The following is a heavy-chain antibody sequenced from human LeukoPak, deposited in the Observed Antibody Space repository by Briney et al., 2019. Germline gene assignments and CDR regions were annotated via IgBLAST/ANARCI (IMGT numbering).Heavy chain of an antibody. Sequence: PSETLSLTCTVSGVSIRDSNYYWGWVRQSPGKGLEWIGTIRSPGNTDYNPSLSSRLTISVDTSKNHFALDLRFVTAADTAVYYCATLPGYHSTGHYPYDYWGQGALATVAS. V-gene: IGHV4-39*01. D-gene: IGHD3-22*01. J-gene: IGHJ4*02. CDR2: IRSPGNT. CDR1: GVSIRDSNYY. CDR3: ATLPGYHSTGHYPYDY.